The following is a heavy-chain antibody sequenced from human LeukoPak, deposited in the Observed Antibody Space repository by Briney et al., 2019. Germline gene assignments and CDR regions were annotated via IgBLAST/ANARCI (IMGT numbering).Heavy chain of an antibody. J-gene: IGHJ4*02. CDR2: INPNSGGT. CDR3: ARSCSSTSCYLVGSPLYDY. D-gene: IGHD2-2*01. Sequence: ASVKVSCKASGYTFTGYYMHWVRQAPGQGLEWMGWINPNSGGTNYAQKLQGRVTMTRDTSISTAYMELSRLRSDDTAVYYCARSCSSTSCYLVGSPLYDYWGQGTLVTVSS. V-gene: IGHV1-2*02. CDR1: GYTFTGYY.